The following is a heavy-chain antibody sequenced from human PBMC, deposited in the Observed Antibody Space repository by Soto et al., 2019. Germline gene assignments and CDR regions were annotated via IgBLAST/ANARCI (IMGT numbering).Heavy chain of an antibody. Sequence: GGSLRLSCAASGFTFSSYGMHWVRQAPGKGLEWVAVISYDGSNKYYADSVKGRFTISRDNSKNTLYLQMNSLRAEDTAVYYCAKDGGSDPYYGMDVWGQGTRVTVSS. CDR2: ISYDGSNK. J-gene: IGHJ6*02. V-gene: IGHV3-30*18. CDR3: AKDGGSDPYYGMDV. CDR1: GFTFSSYG. D-gene: IGHD1-26*01.